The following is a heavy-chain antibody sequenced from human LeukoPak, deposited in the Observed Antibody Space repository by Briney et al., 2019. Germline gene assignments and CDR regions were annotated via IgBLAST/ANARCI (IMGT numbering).Heavy chain of an antibody. CDR3: AKDRSCTNDVCHGDFDY. CDR1: GFTFSSYE. J-gene: IGHJ4*02. CDR2: ISNSGSSI. Sequence: PGGSLRLSCAASGFTFSSYEMNWVRQAPGKGLEWLSHISNSGSSIHYADSVKGRFTISRDNAKNSLYLQMNSLRAEDTAVYYCAKDRSCTNDVCHGDFDYWGQGTLVTVSS. V-gene: IGHV3-48*03. D-gene: IGHD2-8*01.